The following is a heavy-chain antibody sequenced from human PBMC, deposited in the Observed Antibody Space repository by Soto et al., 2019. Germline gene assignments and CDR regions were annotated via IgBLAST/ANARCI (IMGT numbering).Heavy chain of an antibody. CDR3: ARHRYSSGVYYFDY. CDR2: IYYSVST. Sequence: QVQLQESGPGLVKPSETLSLTCIVSGGSISNYYWSWIRQPPGKGLEWIGYIYYSVSTNYNPSLTSRVTISVDTSKNQFSRKLSSVTAADTAVYYCARHRYSSGVYYFDYWGHGTLVTVSS. D-gene: IGHD5-18*01. CDR1: GGSISNYY. V-gene: IGHV4-59*08. J-gene: IGHJ4*01.